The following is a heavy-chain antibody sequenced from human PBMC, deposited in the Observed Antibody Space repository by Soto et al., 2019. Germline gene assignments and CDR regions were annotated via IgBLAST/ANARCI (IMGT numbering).Heavy chain of an antibody. Sequence: GGSLRLSCAASGFTFSSYAIHWVRQAPGKGLEWVAVISYDGSNKYYADSVKGRFTISRDNSKNTLYLQMNSLRAEDTAVYSCAKNLDYGFRFQVIFDYWGQGTLVTVSS. CDR2: ISYDGSNK. D-gene: IGHD3-10*01. V-gene: IGHV3-30*18. J-gene: IGHJ4*02. CDR1: GFTFSSYA. CDR3: AKNLDYGFRFQVIFDY.